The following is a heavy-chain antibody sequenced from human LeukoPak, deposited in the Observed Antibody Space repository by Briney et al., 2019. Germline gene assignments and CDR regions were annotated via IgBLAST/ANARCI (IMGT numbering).Heavy chain of an antibody. V-gene: IGHV3-30*02. Sequence: GGSLRLSCAASGFTFSSYAMNWVRQAPGKGPEWVAFIRHDGSLIYYGESAKGRFTISRDNSKNTLYLQMNSLRTDDTAVYYCTRGDDYGSNTRLPKFNWFDPWGQGSLVTVSS. CDR1: GFTFSSYA. CDR2: IRHDGSLI. J-gene: IGHJ5*02. CDR3: TRGDDYGSNTRLPKFNWFDP. D-gene: IGHD4/OR15-4a*01.